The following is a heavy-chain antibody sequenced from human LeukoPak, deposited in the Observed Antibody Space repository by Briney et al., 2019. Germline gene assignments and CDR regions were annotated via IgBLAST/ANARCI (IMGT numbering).Heavy chain of an antibody. Sequence: MPSETLSLTCTVSGGSISSGSYYWSWIRQPAGKGLEWIGRIYTSGSTNYNPSLKSRVTISVDTSKNQFSLKLSSVTAADTAAYYCARGPITIFGVVVLYYFDYWGQGTLVTVSS. CDR3: ARGPITIFGVVVLYYFDY. CDR2: IYTSGST. J-gene: IGHJ4*02. D-gene: IGHD3-3*01. CDR1: GGSISSGSYY. V-gene: IGHV4-61*02.